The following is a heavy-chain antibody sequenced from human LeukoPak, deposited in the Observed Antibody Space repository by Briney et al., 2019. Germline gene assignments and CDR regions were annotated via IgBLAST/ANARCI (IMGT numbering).Heavy chain of an antibody. D-gene: IGHD6-13*01. CDR2: LRHDSSDI. CDR3: VRDSGWYRFDY. CDR1: GLTFSTHS. J-gene: IGHJ4*02. V-gene: IGHV3-48*01. Sequence: GGSLRLSCTVSGLTFSTHSMNWVRQAPGKGLEWLSFLRHDSSDIYYADSVKGRFTISRDNAKNSLSLQMNSLRAEDTAMYYCVRDSGWYRFDYWGQGTLVTVSA.